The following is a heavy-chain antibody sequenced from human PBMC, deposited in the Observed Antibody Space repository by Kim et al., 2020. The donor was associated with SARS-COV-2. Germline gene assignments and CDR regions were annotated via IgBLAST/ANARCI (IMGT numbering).Heavy chain of an antibody. D-gene: IGHD2-15*01. Sequence: SETLSLTCTVSGGSISSSSYYWGWIRQPPGKGLEWIGSIYYSGTTYYNPSLKSRVTISVDTSKNQFSLKLSSVTAADTAVYYCARKYCSGGTCGRFDPWGQGTLVTVAS. CDR3: ARKYCSGGTCGRFDP. J-gene: IGHJ5*02. CDR1: GGSISSSSYY. CDR2: IYYSGTT. V-gene: IGHV4-39*01.